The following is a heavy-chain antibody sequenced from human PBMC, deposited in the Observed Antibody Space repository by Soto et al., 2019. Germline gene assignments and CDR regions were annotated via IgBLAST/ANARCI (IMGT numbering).Heavy chain of an antibody. V-gene: IGHV3-21*01. CDR1: GFTFSSYS. Sequence: GGSLRLSCAASGFTFSSYSMNWVRQAPGKGLEWVSSISSSSSYIYYADSVKGRFTISRDNAKNSLYLQMNSLRAEDTAVYYCARDLRSLVAVAGNYYYYGMDVWGQGTTVTVSS. CDR3: ARDLRSLVAVAGNYYYYGMDV. CDR2: ISSSSSYI. D-gene: IGHD6-19*01. J-gene: IGHJ6*02.